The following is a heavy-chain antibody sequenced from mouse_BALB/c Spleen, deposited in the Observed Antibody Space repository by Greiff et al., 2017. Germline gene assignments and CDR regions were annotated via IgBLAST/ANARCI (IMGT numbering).Heavy chain of an antibody. CDR2: IYPGGGYT. CDR1: GYTFTNYW. Sequence: QVHVKQSGAELVRPGTSVKISCKASGYTFTNYWLGWVKQRPGHGLEWIGDIYPGGGYTNYNEKFKGKATLTADTSSSTAYMQLSSLTSEDSAVYFCARQDYGFAYWGQGTLVTVSA. D-gene: IGHD1-1*01. V-gene: IGHV1-63*02. CDR3: ARQDYGFAY. J-gene: IGHJ3*01.